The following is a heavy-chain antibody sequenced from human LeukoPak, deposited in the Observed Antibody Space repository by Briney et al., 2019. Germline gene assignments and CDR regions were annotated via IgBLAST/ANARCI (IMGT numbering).Heavy chain of an antibody. CDR3: ATGSGSYPNDY. V-gene: IGHV3-43*01. Sequence: GGSLRLSCAASGFTFDDYTMHWVRHAPGKGLEWVSLISWDGGSTYYADSVKGRFTISRDNSKNSLYLQMNSLRTEDTALYYCATGSGSYPNDYWGQGTLVTVSS. D-gene: IGHD3-10*01. CDR2: ISWDGGST. J-gene: IGHJ4*02. CDR1: GFTFDDYT.